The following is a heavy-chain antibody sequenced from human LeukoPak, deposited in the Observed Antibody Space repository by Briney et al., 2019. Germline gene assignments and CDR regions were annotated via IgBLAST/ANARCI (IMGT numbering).Heavy chain of an antibody. CDR3: AKGLAAAGNAVDY. D-gene: IGHD6-13*01. Sequence: PGGSLRLSCAASGFTFSTYTMHWVRQAPGKGLEWVSLISWDGGSTYYADSVKGRFTISRDNSKNSLYLQMNSLRTEDTALYYCAKGLAAAGNAVDYWGQGTLVTVSS. CDR2: ISWDGGST. V-gene: IGHV3-43*01. CDR1: GFTFSTYT. J-gene: IGHJ4*02.